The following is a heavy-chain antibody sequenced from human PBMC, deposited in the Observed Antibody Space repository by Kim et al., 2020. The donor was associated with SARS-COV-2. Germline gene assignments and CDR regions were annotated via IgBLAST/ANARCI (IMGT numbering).Heavy chain of an antibody. D-gene: IGHD3-9*01. CDR2: IKSKTDGGTT. CDR3: TTGRLRYFDWRVY. V-gene: IGHV3-15*01. CDR1: GFTFSNAW. J-gene: IGHJ4*02. Sequence: GGSLRLSCAASGFTFSNAWMSWVRQAPGKGLEWVGRIKSKTDGGTTDYAAPVKGRFTISRDDSKNTLYLQMNSLKTEDTAVYYCTTGRLRYFDWRVYWGQGTLVTVSS.